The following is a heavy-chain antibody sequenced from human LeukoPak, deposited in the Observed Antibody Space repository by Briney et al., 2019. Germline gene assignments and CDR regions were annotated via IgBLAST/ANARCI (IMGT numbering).Heavy chain of an antibody. V-gene: IGHV4-4*07. CDR2: IFTSGTT. CDR1: GGSISSSY. D-gene: IGHD6-19*01. CDR3: ARDFGFGSA. J-gene: IGHJ5*02. Sequence: SETLSLTCTVSGGSISSSYGSWIRQPAGEGLEWIGRIFTSGTTEYNPSLKSRVTMSVDTSKNQFSLKLTSVTAADTAVYYCARDFGFGSAWGQGALVTVSS.